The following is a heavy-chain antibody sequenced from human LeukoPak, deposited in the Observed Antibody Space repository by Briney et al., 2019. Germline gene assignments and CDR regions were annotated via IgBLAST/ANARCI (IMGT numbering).Heavy chain of an antibody. J-gene: IGHJ4*02. Sequence: GGSLRLSCAASGFTFSSYAMSWVRQAPGKGLEWVSAISGSGGSTYYADSVKGRFTIFRDNFKNTLYLQMNSLRAEDTAVYYCAKGVSSSGWYLYFDYWGQGTLVTVSS. CDR1: GFTFSSYA. D-gene: IGHD6-19*01. CDR3: AKGVSSSGWYLYFDY. V-gene: IGHV3-23*01. CDR2: ISGSGGST.